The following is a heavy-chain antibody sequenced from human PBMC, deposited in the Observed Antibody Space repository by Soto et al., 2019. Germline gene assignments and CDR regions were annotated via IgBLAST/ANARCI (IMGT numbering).Heavy chain of an antibody. CDR1: GYTFTGYY. D-gene: IGHD6-13*01. J-gene: IGHJ6*02. Sequence: ASVKVSCKASGYTFTGYYMHCVRQAPGQGLEWMGWINPNSGGTNYAQKFQGWVTMTRDTSISTAYMELSRLRSDDTAVYYCARDGAAADHYYYYGMDVWGQGTTVTVSS. CDR3: ARDGAAADHYYYYGMDV. CDR2: INPNSGGT. V-gene: IGHV1-2*04.